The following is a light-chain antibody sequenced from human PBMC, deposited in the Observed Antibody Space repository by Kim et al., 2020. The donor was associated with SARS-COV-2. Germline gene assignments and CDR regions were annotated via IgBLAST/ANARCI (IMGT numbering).Light chain of an antibody. CDR1: QGISSY. CDR3: LQLNSYPLT. CDR2: AAS. V-gene: IGKV1-9*01. Sequence: IQLTQSPSSLSASVGDRVTITCRASQGISSYLAWYQQKPGKAPKLLIYAASTLQSGVPSRFSGSGYGTDFTLTISSLQPEDFATYYCLQLNSYPLTFGGGTKVDIK. J-gene: IGKJ4*01.